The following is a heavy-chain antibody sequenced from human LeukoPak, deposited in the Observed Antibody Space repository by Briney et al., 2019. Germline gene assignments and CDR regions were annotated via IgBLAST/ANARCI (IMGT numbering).Heavy chain of an antibody. CDR1: GGSISSFNW. CDR3: ARAKLGSSGSIDS. Sequence: PSGTLSLTCAVSGGSISSFNWWSWVRQSPGKGLQWIGEIHQSGSINYNPSLKSRVIISVDKSKTQFSLKLKSVTAADTAVYYCARAKLGSSGSIDSWGQGTLVTVSS. D-gene: IGHD3-22*01. V-gene: IGHV4-4*02. J-gene: IGHJ4*02. CDR2: IHQSGSI.